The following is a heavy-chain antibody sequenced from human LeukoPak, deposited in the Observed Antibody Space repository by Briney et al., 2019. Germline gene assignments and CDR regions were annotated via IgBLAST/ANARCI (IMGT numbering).Heavy chain of an antibody. CDR2: ISSSGSTI. D-gene: IGHD4-17*01. V-gene: IGHV3-48*03. J-gene: IGHJ4*02. Sequence: PGGSLRLSCAASGFTFSSYEMNWVRQAPGKGLEWVSYISSSGSTIYYADSVKGRFTISRDNAKNSLYLQMNSLRAEDTAVYYCAGTTVTTGTNDYWGQGTLVTVSS. CDR3: AGTTVTTGTNDY. CDR1: GFTFSSYE.